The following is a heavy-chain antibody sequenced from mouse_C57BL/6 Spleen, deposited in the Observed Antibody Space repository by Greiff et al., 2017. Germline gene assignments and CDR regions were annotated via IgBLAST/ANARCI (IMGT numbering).Heavy chain of an antibody. CDR2: IDPEDGDT. Sequence: VQLQQSGAELVRPGASVKLSCTASGFNIKDYYMHWVKQRPEQGLEWIGRIDPEDGDTEYAPKFQGKATMTADPSSNTAYLQLSSLTSEDTAVYYCTTTYYGNPFDYWGQGTTLTVSS. V-gene: IGHV14-1*01. D-gene: IGHD2-10*01. CDR1: GFNIKDYY. CDR3: TTTYYGNPFDY. J-gene: IGHJ2*01.